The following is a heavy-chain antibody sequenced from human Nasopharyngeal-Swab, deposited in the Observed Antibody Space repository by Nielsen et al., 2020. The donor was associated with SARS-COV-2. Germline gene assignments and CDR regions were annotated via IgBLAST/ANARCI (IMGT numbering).Heavy chain of an antibody. D-gene: IGHD3/OR15-3a*01. V-gene: IGHV4-34*01. CDR3: ATRRHGH. Sequence: WIRQPPGKGLEWIGEINHSGSTNYNPSLKSRVTISVDTSKNQFSLKPSSVTAADTAVYYCATRRHGHWGQGTLVTVSS. CDR2: INHSGST. J-gene: IGHJ4*02.